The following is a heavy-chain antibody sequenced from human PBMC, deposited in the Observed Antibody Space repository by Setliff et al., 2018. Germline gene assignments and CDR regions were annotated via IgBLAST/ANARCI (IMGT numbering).Heavy chain of an antibody. CDR3: AGSFSRREKFLLDY. CDR2: IYHSGST. J-gene: IGHJ4*02. Sequence: SETLSLTCTVSGYSISSGYYWGWIRQPPGKGLEWIGSIYHSGSTYYNPSLKSRVTISVDTSKNQFSLKLSSVTAADTAVYYCAGSFSRREKFLLDYWGQGALVTVSS. CDR1: GYSISSGYY. V-gene: IGHV4-38-2*02.